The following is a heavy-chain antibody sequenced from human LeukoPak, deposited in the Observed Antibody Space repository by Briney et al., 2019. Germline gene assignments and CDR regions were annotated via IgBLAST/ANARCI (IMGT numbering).Heavy chain of an antibody. J-gene: IGHJ6*03. CDR2: IYTSGST. CDR1: GGSISSYY. D-gene: IGHD5-12*01. CDR3: ARAALGTSIVYYYYYMDV. Sequence: SETLSLTCTVSGGSISSYYWSWIRQPAGKGLEWIGRIYTSGSTNYNPSLKSRVTMSVDTSKNQFSLKLSSVTAADTAVYYCARAALGTSIVYYYYYMDVWGKGTTVTISS. V-gene: IGHV4-4*07.